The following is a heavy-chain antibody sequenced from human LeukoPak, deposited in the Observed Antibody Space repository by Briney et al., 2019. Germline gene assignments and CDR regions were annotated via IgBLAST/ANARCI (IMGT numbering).Heavy chain of an antibody. Sequence: ASVKVSCKASGYTFTGYYMHWVRQAPGQGLEWMGWINLNSGGTNYAQKFQGRVTMTRDTSISTAYMELSRLRSDDTAVYYCARGIVGATRAFDIWGQGTMVTVSS. CDR1: GYTFTGYY. CDR3: ARGIVGATRAFDI. CDR2: INLNSGGT. V-gene: IGHV1-2*02. J-gene: IGHJ3*02. D-gene: IGHD1-26*01.